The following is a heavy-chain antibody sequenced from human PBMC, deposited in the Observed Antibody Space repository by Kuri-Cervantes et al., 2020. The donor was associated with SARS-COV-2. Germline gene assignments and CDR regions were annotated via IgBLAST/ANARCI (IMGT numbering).Heavy chain of an antibody. CDR3: ARDLSSGLWAFDY. Sequence: GGSLRLSCAVSGFPFSDYAMSRVRQAPGKGLEWVSGIGGSGGNTYYADSVKGRFTISRDNSKNTLYLQMNSLRAEDTAVYYCARDLSSGLWAFDYWGQGTLVTVSS. V-gene: IGHV3-23*01. J-gene: IGHJ4*02. CDR1: GFPFSDYA. CDR2: IGGSGGNT. D-gene: IGHD5-18*01.